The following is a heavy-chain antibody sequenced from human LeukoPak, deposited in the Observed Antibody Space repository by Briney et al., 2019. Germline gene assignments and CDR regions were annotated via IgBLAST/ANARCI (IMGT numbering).Heavy chain of an antibody. V-gene: IGHV4-59*08. CDR1: PGSISRYY. D-gene: IGHD4-17*01. CDR2: IFYIGNT. J-gene: IGHJ4*02. CDR3: AGTVTTHFAY. Sequence: SETLSLTCTVSPGSISRYYWSWIRQAPGKEPEWIGYIFYIGNTNYNPSLRGRVTISIGTSKNQFSLELASVTAADTAVYYCAGTVTTHFAYWGKGALVTVSS.